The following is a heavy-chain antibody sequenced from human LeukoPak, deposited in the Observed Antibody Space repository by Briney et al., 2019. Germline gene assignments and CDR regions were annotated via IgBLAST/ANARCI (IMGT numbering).Heavy chain of an antibody. CDR1: GFTFSSYG. D-gene: IGHD2-15*01. J-gene: IGHJ3*02. CDR3: AKGGYCSGGSCYHGAFDI. V-gene: IGHV3-30*18. Sequence: GGSLRLSCAASGFTFSSYGMNWVRQAPGKGLEWVAVISYDGSNKYYADSVKGRFTISRDNSKNTLYLQMNSLRAEDTAVYYCAKGGYCSGGSCYHGAFDIWGQGTMVTVSS. CDR2: ISYDGSNK.